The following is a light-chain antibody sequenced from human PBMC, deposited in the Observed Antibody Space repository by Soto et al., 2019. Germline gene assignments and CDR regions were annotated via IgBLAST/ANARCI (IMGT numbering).Light chain of an antibody. Sequence: EIVMTQSPATLSVSPGERATLSCRASQSVGSNLSWYQQKPGQAPRLLIYVASTRATGIPARFSGSGSGTEFTRTISSLQSEDFAIYFCQQYNNWPPDRTFGQGTKVEIK. CDR1: QSVGSN. CDR3: QQYNNWPPDRT. J-gene: IGKJ1*01. CDR2: VAS. V-gene: IGKV3-15*01.